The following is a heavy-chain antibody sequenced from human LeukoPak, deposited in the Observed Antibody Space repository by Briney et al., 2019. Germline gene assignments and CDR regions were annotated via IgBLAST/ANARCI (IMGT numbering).Heavy chain of an antibody. CDR2: INPNSGGT. V-gene: IGHV1-2*06. J-gene: IGHJ4*02. CDR1: GYTFTGYY. CDR3: ASEKKNLFHGSVGTFDY. Sequence: ASVTVSCTASGYTFTGYYMHWVRQAPGQGLEWMGRINPNSGGTNYAQKFQGRVTMTRDTSISTAYMELSRLRSDDTAVYYCASEKKNLFHGSVGTFDYWGQGTLVTVSS. D-gene: IGHD3-10*01.